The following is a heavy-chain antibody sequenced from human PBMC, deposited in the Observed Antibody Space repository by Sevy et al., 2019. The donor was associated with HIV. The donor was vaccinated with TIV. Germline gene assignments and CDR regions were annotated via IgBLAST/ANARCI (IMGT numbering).Heavy chain of an antibody. Sequence: ASVQVSCKASGGTFSSYAISWVRQAPGQGLEWMGGIIPIFGTANYAQKFQGRVTITADESTSTAYMELSSLRSEDTAVYYCARVRSSGFYYYGMDVWGQGTTVTVSS. D-gene: IGHD6-19*01. V-gene: IGHV1-69*13. J-gene: IGHJ6*02. CDR2: IIPIFGTA. CDR1: GGTFSSYA. CDR3: ARVRSSGFYYYGMDV.